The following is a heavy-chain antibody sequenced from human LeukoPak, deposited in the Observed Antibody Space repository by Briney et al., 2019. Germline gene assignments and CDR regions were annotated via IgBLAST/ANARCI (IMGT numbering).Heavy chain of an antibody. D-gene: IGHD2-2*01. J-gene: IGHJ4*02. CDR1: GFTFNSYS. V-gene: IGHV3-48*01. Sequence: PGGSLRLSCAASGFTFNSYSMNWVRQAPGKGLEWISYISSGVTTQYYADSVEGRFTISRDDAKNSLYLQMNSLRAEDTAVYYCARVRCSSNSCFPDYWGQGTLVTVSS. CDR2: ISSGVTTQ. CDR3: ARVRCSSNSCFPDY.